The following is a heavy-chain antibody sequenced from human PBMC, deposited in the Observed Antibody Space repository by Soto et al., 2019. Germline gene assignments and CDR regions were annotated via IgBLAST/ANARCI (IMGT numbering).Heavy chain of an antibody. J-gene: IGHJ4*02. V-gene: IGHV3-23*01. D-gene: IGHD3-3*01. CDR3: AAVPVLRFLKWLPAYFDY. CDR1: GFTFSSYA. Sequence: PGGSLRLSCAASGFTFSSYAMSWVRQAPGKGLEWVSAISGSGGSTYYADSVKGRFTISRDNSKNTLYLQMNSLRSEDTAVCYCAAVPVLRFLKWLPAYFDYWGQGTLV. CDR2: ISGSGGST.